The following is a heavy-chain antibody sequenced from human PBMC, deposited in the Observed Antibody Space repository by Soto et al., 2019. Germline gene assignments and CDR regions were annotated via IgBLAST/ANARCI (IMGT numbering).Heavy chain of an antibody. CDR2: ISTDKGKT. Sequence: QVQLVQSGPEVEKPGASVKVSCKTSGYTFTSYGISWVRQAPGQGLEWMGWISTDKGKTNYAQKFQGRVTMTTDTSTSTAYMELRSLTSDDPAVYYCATRSPAFDYWGQGTLVTVS. CDR3: ATRSPAFDY. V-gene: IGHV1-18*01. J-gene: IGHJ4*02. CDR1: GYTFTSYG.